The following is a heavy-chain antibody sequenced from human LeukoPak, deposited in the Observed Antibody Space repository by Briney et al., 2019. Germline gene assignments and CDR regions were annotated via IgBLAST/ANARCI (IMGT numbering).Heavy chain of an antibody. J-gene: IGHJ3*02. CDR1: GYTFASYY. V-gene: IGHV1-46*01. D-gene: IGHD6-6*01. CDR2: INPSGGST. CDR3: ARHPYSSSSLRDAFDI. Sequence: ASVKVSCKASGYTFASYYMHWVRQAPGQGLEWMGIINPSGGSTSYAQKFQGRVTMTRDTSTSTVYMELSSLRSEDTAVYYCARHPYSSSSLRDAFDIWGQGTMVTVSS.